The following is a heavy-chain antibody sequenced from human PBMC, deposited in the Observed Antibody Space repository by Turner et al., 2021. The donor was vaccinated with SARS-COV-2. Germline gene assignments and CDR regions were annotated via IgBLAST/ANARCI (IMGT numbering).Heavy chain of an antibody. CDR1: GGTFSSYA. CDR2: IIPIFGTA. V-gene: IGHV1-69*01. CDR3: ARGLPFYCSSTRCYSFDY. D-gene: IGHD2-2*01. Sequence: QVQLVQSGAEVKKPGSSVKVSCKASGGTFSSYAISWVRQASGQGLEWMGGIIPIFGTANYAQKFQGRVTITADESTSTAYMELSSLRSEDTAVYYCARGLPFYCSSTRCYSFDYWGQGTLVTVSS. J-gene: IGHJ4*02.